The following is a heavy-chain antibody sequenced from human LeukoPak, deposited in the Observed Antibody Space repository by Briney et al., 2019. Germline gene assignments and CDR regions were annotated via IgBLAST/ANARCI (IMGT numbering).Heavy chain of an antibody. CDR3: ARRMAPPGIAATGGFDP. D-gene: IGHD6-25*01. Sequence: SETLSLTCTVSGGSISSYYWSWIRQPPGKGLEWIGYIYYSGSTNYNPSLKSRVTISVDTSKNQFSLKLSSVTAADTAVYYCARRMAPPGIAATGGFDPWGQGTLVTVSS. J-gene: IGHJ5*02. CDR2: IYYSGST. V-gene: IGHV4-59*01. CDR1: GGSISSYY.